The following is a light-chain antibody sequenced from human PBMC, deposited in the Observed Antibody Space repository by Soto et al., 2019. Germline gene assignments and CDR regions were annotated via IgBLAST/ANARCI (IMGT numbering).Light chain of an antibody. Sequence: DIQMTQSPSSLSASVGDEVTITCRASQTIMTYLNWYQLKPGKPPRLLIYAASSLQSGVPSRFSGSGYGTDLTLTISSLKPEDFATYSCQQSYNSTQTFGQGTKVDIK. CDR2: AAS. V-gene: IGKV1-39*01. CDR1: QTIMTY. CDR3: QQSYNSTQT. J-gene: IGKJ1*01.